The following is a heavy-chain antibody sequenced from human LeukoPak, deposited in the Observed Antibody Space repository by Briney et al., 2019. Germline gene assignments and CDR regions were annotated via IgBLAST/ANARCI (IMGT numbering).Heavy chain of an antibody. CDR3: AREGGYSHAFDY. J-gene: IGHJ4*02. D-gene: IGHD3-22*01. V-gene: IGHV3-74*01. CDR1: GFTFSSYW. CDR2: INSDGSST. Sequence: GGSLRLSCAASGFTFSSYWMYWVRQAPGKGLVWVSRINSDGSSTSHADSVKGRFTISRDNAKNTLYLQMNSLRAEDTAVYYCAREGGYSHAFDYWGQGTMVTVSS.